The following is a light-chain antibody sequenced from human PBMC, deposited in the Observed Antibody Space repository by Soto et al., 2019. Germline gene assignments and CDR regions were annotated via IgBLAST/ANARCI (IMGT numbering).Light chain of an antibody. J-gene: IGKJ1*01. CDR3: QQSYTTART. V-gene: IGKV1-39*01. Sequence: DIQMTQSPSSLSASVGDRVTITCRASQSISNYLNWYQQKPGKAPKLLIYAASILQGGVPSRFSGSGSETDFMLTISSLQAEDFASYHCQQSYTTARTFGQGTKVEIK. CDR1: QSISNY. CDR2: AAS.